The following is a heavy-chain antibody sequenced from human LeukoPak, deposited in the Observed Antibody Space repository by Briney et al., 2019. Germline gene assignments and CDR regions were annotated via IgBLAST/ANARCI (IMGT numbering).Heavy chain of an antibody. V-gene: IGHV3-23*01. CDR2: ISGSGGST. D-gene: IGHD3-3*01. CDR1: GFTFSSYA. Sequence: GGSLRLSCAASGFTFSSYAMSWVGQAPGKGLEWVSAISGSGGSTYYADSVKGRFTIPRDNSKNTLYLQMNSLRAEDTAVYYCAKDLEHYDFWSGLGSNWFDPWGQGTLVTVSS. CDR3: AKDLEHYDFWSGLGSNWFDP. J-gene: IGHJ5*02.